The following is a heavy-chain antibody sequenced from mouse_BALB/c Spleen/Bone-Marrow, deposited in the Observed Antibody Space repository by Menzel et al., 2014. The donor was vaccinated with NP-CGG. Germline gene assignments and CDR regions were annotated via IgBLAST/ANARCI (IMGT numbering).Heavy chain of an antibody. Sequence: VQLQQSGAELVKPGASVKLSCKASGYTFTSYYMYWVKQRPGQGLEWIGEINPSNGGTNFNEKFKSKATLAVDKSSSTAYMQLSSLTSEDSAVYYCTRYGNHYLDYWGQGTTLTVSS. CDR1: GYTFTSYY. J-gene: IGHJ2*01. V-gene: IGHV1S81*02. CDR3: TRYGNHYLDY. CDR2: INPSNGGT. D-gene: IGHD2-1*01.